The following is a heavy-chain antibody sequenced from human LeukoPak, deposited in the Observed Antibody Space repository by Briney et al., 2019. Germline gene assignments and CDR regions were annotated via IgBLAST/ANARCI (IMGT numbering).Heavy chain of an antibody. D-gene: IGHD3-16*01. CDR2: ISAYNGNT. CDR1: GYTFTSYG. CDR3: AIGASGVNAFDI. V-gene: IGHV1-18*01. Sequence: ASVKVSCKASGYTFTSYGISWVRQAPGQGLEWMGWISAYNGNTNYAQKLQDRVTMTTDTSTSTAYMELRSLRSDDTAVYYCAIGASGVNAFDIWGQGTMVTVSS. J-gene: IGHJ3*02.